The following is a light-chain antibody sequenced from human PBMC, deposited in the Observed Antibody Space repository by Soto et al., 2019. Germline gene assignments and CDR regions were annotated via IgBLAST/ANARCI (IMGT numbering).Light chain of an antibody. CDR3: QQRSNWPT. CDR1: QSVSSY. CDR2: DAS. Sequence: EIVLTQSPGTLSLSPGERATLSCRASQSVSSYLAWYQQKPGQAPRRLIYDASNRATGIPARFSGSGSGTDFTLTISSLEPEDFAVYYCQQRSNWPTLGQGTRLAI. V-gene: IGKV3-11*01. J-gene: IGKJ5*01.